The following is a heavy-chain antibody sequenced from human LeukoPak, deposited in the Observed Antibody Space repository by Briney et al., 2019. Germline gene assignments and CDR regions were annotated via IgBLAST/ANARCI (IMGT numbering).Heavy chain of an antibody. CDR2: ISYDGSNK. CDR3: AKEWYNWNYILDY. J-gene: IGHJ4*02. D-gene: IGHD1-7*01. V-gene: IGHV3-30*18. Sequence: GGSLRLSCAASGFTFSSYAMSWVRQAPGKGLEWVAVISYDGSNKYYADSVKGRFTISRDNSKNTLYLQMNSLRAEDTAVYYCAKEWYNWNYILDYWGQGTLVTVSS. CDR1: GFTFSSYA.